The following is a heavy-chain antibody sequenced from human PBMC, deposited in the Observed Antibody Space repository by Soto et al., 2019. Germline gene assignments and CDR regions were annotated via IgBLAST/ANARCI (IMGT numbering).Heavy chain of an antibody. Sequence: SLRLSCAASGFTFSSYAMSWVRQAPGKGLEWVSAISGSGGSTYYADSVKGRFTISRDNSKNTLYLQMNSLRAEDTAVYYCAKGGYCSSTSCYINWFDPWGQGTLVTVSS. CDR3: AKGGYCSSTSCYINWFDP. CDR2: ISGSGGST. D-gene: IGHD2-2*02. J-gene: IGHJ5*02. CDR1: GFTFSSYA. V-gene: IGHV3-23*01.